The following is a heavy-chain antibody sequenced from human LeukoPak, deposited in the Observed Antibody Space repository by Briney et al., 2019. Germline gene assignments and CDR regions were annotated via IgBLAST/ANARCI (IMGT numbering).Heavy chain of an antibody. CDR1: GFTFSSYS. V-gene: IGHV3-21*01. J-gene: IGHJ4*02. CDR3: ARYNPDRYCSSTSCYQDY. D-gene: IGHD2-2*01. Sequence: GGSLRLSCAASGFTFSSYSMNWVRQAPGKGLEWVSSISSSSSYIYYADSVKGRFTISRDNAKNSLYLQMNSLRAEDTAVYYCARYNPDRYCSSTSCYQDYWGQGTLVTVSS. CDR2: ISSSSSYI.